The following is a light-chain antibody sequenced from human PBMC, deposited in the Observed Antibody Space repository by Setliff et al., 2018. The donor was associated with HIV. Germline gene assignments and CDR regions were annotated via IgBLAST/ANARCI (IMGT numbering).Light chain of an antibody. V-gene: IGLV2-11*01. Sequence: QSVLTQPRSVSGSPGQSVTISCTGTSSDVGGYNYVSWYQQHPGKAPKLMIYDVTKRPSGVPDRFSGSKSGNTASLTISGLQAEDEAGYYCSSYAGSSTYVFGTGTKVTVL. CDR3: SSYAGSSTYV. J-gene: IGLJ1*01. CDR2: DVT. CDR1: SSDVGGYNY.